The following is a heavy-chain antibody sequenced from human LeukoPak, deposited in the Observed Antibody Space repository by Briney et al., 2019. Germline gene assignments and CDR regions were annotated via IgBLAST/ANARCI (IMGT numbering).Heavy chain of an antibody. J-gene: IGHJ3*02. CDR1: GFTFSSYW. Sequence: GGSLRLSXAASGFTFSSYWMSWVRQAPGKGLEWVANIKQDGSEKYYVDSVKGRFTISRDNAKNSLYLQMNSLRAEDTAVYYCARDTRNVVVVAAGAFDIWGQGTMVTVSS. CDR2: IKQDGSEK. V-gene: IGHV3-7*01. D-gene: IGHD2-15*01. CDR3: ARDTRNVVVVAAGAFDI.